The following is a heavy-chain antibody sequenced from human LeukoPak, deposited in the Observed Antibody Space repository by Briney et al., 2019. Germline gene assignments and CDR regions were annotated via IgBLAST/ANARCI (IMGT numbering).Heavy chain of an antibody. CDR1: GGSISSGDYY. D-gene: IGHD5-18*01. Sequence: SETLSLTCTVSGGSISSGDYYWSWIRQPPGKGLEWIGYIYYSGSTYYNPSLKSRVTISVDTSKNQFSLKLSSVTAVDTAVYYCAAGGYSYIFDYWGQGTLVTVSS. CDR3: AAGGYSYIFDY. V-gene: IGHV4-30-4*08. CDR2: IYYSGST. J-gene: IGHJ4*02.